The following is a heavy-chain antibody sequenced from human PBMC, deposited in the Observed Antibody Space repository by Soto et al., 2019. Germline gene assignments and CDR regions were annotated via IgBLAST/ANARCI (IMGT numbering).Heavy chain of an antibody. CDR1: GYTFTSYG. V-gene: IGHV1-18*01. Sequence: ASVKVSCKASGYTFTSYGISWVRQAPGQGLEWMGWISAYNGNTNYAQKLQGRVTMTTDTSTSTAYMELRSLRSDDTAVYYCARDRHQWLVLIDAFDIWGQGKMVTVSS. D-gene: IGHD6-19*01. CDR2: ISAYNGNT. CDR3: ARDRHQWLVLIDAFDI. J-gene: IGHJ3*02.